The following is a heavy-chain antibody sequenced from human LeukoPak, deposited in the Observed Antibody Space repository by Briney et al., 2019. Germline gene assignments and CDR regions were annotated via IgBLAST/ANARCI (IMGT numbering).Heavy chain of an antibody. CDR3: ARGRRYGAFDI. V-gene: IGHV4-61*02. CDR2: IYTSGST. Sequence: SETLSLTCTVSGGSISSGSYYWSWIRQPAGKGLEWIGRIYTSGSTTYNPSLKSRVTISVDTSKNQFSLKLSSVTAADTAVYYCARGRRYGAFDIWGQGTMVTVSS. J-gene: IGHJ3*02. D-gene: IGHD1-14*01. CDR1: GGSISSGSYY.